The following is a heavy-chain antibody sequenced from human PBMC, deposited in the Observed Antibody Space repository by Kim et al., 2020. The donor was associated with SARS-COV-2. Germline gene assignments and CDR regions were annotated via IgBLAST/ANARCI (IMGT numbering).Heavy chain of an antibody. J-gene: IGHJ4*02. CDR2: IYYSGST. D-gene: IGHD6-13*01. CDR1: GGSISSSSYY. CDR3: ARRGSSWYYHYDY. V-gene: IGHV4-39*01. Sequence: SETLSLTCTVSGGSISSSSYYWGWIRQPPGKGLEWIGSIYYSGSTYYNPSLKSRVTISVDTSKNQFSLKLSSVTAADTAVYYCARRGSSWYYHYDYWGQGTLVTVSS.